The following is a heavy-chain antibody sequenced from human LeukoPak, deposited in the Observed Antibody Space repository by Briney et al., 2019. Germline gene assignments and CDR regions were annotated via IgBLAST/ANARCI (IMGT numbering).Heavy chain of an antibody. D-gene: IGHD3-3*01. V-gene: IGHV3-13*01. CDR3: ARGIPSITIFGVVTAFDY. CDR2: IGTAGDT. J-gene: IGHJ4*02. Sequence: GGSLRLSCAASGFTFSSYDMHWVRQAAGKGLEWVSAIGTAGDTYYPGSVKGRFTISRENAKNSLYLQMNSLRAGDTAVYYCARGIPSITIFGVVTAFDYWGQGTLVTVSS. CDR1: GFTFSSYD.